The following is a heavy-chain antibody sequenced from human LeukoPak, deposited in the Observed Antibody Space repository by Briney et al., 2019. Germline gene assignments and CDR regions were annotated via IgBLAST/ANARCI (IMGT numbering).Heavy chain of an antibody. CDR3: VRDHYWAFDS. V-gene: IGHV3-21*05. J-gene: IGHJ4*02. Sequence: GGSLRLSCEASGFIFSSFGMNWVRQAPGKGLEWIVYIRGRSTDISYADSAKGRFTISRDDAKNSLFLQMGSLRTEDTAVYYCVRDHYWAFDSWGQGTLVTVPS. CDR1: GFIFSSFG. CDR2: IRGRSTDI. D-gene: IGHD2-8*02.